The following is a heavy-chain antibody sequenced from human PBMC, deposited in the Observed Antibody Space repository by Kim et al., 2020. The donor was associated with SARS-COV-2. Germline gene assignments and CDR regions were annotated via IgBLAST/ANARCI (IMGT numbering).Heavy chain of an antibody. CDR2: ISYEGRRQ. J-gene: IGHJ4*02. CDR3: AKEKDVRVSMSCDS. D-gene: IGHD3-10*01. CDR1: GFTFSDYG. V-gene: IGHV3-30*18. Sequence: GGSLRLSCAASGFTFSDYGMHWVRQAPGKGLEWVAVISYEGRRQYYADSVKGRSTISRDNSKNTLFLQLNSLGPEDTAIYYCAKEKDVRVSMSCDSWGQG.